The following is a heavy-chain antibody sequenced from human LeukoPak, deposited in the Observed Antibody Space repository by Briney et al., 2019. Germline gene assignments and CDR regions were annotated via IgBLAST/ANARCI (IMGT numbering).Heavy chain of an antibody. CDR1: GFTFSSYA. Sequence: GGSLRLSCAASGFTFSSYAMHWVRQAPGKGLEWVAVISYDGSNKYYADSVKGRFTISRDNSKNTLYLQMNSLRAEDTAVYYCAKTLVGATNPNIWGQGTIVTVSS. J-gene: IGHJ3*02. CDR2: ISYDGSNK. CDR3: AKTLVGATNPNI. D-gene: IGHD1-26*01. V-gene: IGHV3-30*18.